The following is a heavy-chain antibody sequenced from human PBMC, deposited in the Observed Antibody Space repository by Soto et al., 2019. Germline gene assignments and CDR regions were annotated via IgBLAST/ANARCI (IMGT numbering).Heavy chain of an antibody. CDR2: ISSSSSYI. V-gene: IGHV3-21*01. J-gene: IGHJ6*02. CDR1: GFTFSSYS. Sequence: GGSLRLSCAASGFTFSSYSMNWVRQAPGKGLEWVSSISSSSSYIYYADSVKGRFTISRDNAKNSLYLQMNSLRAEDTAVYYCARVALLGYCSGGSCYGTYGMDVWGQGTTVTVSS. D-gene: IGHD2-15*01. CDR3: ARVALLGYCSGGSCYGTYGMDV.